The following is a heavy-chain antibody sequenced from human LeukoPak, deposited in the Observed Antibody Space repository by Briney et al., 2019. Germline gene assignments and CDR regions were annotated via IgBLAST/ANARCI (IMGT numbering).Heavy chain of an antibody. J-gene: IGHJ3*02. V-gene: IGHV3-48*01. Sequence: GGSLRLSCAASGFTFSSYSMNWVLQAPGKGLEWVSYISSSSSTIYYADSVKGRFTISRDNAKNSLYLQMNSLRAEDTAVYYCARPYDSSGYRPTHDAFDIWGQGTMVTVSS. CDR3: ARPYDSSGYRPTHDAFDI. CDR1: GFTFSSYS. D-gene: IGHD3-22*01. CDR2: ISSSSSTI.